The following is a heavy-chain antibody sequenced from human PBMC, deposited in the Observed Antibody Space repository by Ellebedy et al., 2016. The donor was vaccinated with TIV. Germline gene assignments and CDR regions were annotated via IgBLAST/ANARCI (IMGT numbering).Heavy chain of an antibody. Sequence: PGGSLRLSCTASGFTFSSYAMSWVRQAPGKGLEWVSGIVGSGSQKYADSVKGRFTISRDNSKRTVDLQMNSLRAEDTAIYFCAKDRTSGDGYWVFDNWGQGTLVSVSS. J-gene: IGHJ4*02. CDR1: GFTFSSYA. CDR3: AKDRTSGDGYWVFDN. V-gene: IGHV3-23*01. D-gene: IGHD5-18*01. CDR2: IVGSGS.